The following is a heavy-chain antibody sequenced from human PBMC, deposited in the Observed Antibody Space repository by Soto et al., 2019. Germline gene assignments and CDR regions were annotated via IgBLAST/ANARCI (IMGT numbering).Heavy chain of an antibody. V-gene: IGHV1-3*01. J-gene: IGHJ6*04. D-gene: IGHD3-16*01. CDR2: INAGNGNT. Sequence: GASVKVSCKASGYSFTSYAMHWVRQAPGQRLEWMGWINAGNGNTKYSQKFQGRVTITRDTSASTAYMELSSLRSEDTVVYYCARGGLALMDVWGKGTTVTVAS. CDR1: GYSFTSYA. CDR3: ARGGLALMDV.